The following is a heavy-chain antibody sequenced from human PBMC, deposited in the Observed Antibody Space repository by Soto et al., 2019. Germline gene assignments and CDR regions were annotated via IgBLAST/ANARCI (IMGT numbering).Heavy chain of an antibody. Sequence: QVQLVQSGAEVKKPGSSVKVSCKASGGTFSSYAISWVRQAPGQGLEWMGGSIPIFGTANYAQKFQGRVTITADESTSTAYMELSSLRSEDKAVYYCARAVLTGTRPYYYYYGMAVWGQGTTVTVSS. J-gene: IGHJ6*02. CDR2: SIPIFGTA. D-gene: IGHD1-20*01. V-gene: IGHV1-69*12. CDR1: GGTFSSYA. CDR3: ARAVLTGTRPYYYYYGMAV.